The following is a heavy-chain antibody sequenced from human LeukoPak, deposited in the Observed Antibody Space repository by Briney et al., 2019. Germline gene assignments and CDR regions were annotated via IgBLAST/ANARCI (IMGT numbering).Heavy chain of an antibody. CDR1: GGSISSTGSY. Sequence: SETLSLTCTVSGGSISSTGSYWGWIRQPPGKGLEWIGSIYYSGSTYYNPSLKSRVTISEDTSKNQFSLRLNSMTAADTSVYYCARQAYCSSTSCYKLDQWGQGTLVTVSS. CDR3: ARQAYCSSTSCYKLDQ. D-gene: IGHD2-2*02. J-gene: IGHJ4*02. CDR2: IYYSGST. V-gene: IGHV4-39*01.